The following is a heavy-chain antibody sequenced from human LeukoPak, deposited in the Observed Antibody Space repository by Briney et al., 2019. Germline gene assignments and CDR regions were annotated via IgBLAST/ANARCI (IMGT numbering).Heavy chain of an antibody. V-gene: IGHV3-30-3*01. CDR2: ISYDGSNK. CDR1: GFTFSSYA. D-gene: IGHD1-26*01. Sequence: GGSLRLSCAASGFTFSSYAMHWVRQAPGKGLEWVAVISYDGSNKYYADSVKGRFTISRDNSKNTLYLQMNSLRAEDTAVYYCARGHSGSYFGRYYYGMDVWGQGTTVTVSS. CDR3: ARGHSGSYFGRYYYGMDV. J-gene: IGHJ6*02.